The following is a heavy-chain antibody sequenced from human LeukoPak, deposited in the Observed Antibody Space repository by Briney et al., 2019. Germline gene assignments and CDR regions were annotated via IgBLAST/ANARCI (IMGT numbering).Heavy chain of an antibody. Sequence: GGSLRLSCAASGFTFDNYGINWVRQAPGKGLEWVSRIHWNGGRTGYADSVKGRFTISRDDAKNSLYLQMSSLRAEDTAVYYCAKTLYDTSGYYYAGFDYWGRGTRVTVSS. CDR1: GFTFDNYG. D-gene: IGHD3-22*01. CDR3: AKTLYDTSGYYYAGFDY. V-gene: IGHV3-20*04. CDR2: IHWNGGRT. J-gene: IGHJ4*02.